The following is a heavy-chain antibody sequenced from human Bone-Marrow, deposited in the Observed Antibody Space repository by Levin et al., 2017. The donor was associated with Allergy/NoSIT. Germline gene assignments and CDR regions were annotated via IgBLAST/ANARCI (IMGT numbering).Heavy chain of an antibody. D-gene: IGHD3-22*01. CDR2: ISATSSYI. V-gene: IGHV3-21*01. Sequence: KSGGSLRLSCAVSGFTFSDFTMHWVRQGPGKGLEWVSSISATSSYIFYSDSVKGRFTISRDNGKKSLYLQMNSLRVDDTAFYFCAGDYYDGDAYYVHGQWGQGTLVTVSS. J-gene: IGHJ4*02. CDR3: AGDYYDGDAYYVHGQ. CDR1: GFTFSDFT.